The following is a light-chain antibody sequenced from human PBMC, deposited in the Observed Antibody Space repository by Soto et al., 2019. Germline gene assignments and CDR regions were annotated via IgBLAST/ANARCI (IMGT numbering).Light chain of an antibody. CDR2: GAS. CDR1: QSVSSK. V-gene: IGKV3-15*01. CDR3: QEYNNWRPIT. J-gene: IGKJ4*01. Sequence: EILLTQSPATLSLSPGETATLSCRASQSVSSKLAWYQQKPGQAPMLLIYGASTRATGIPARFSGSGSGTEFNLTLTSLKSEDFAIYYCQEYNNWRPITFGGGTKVDIK.